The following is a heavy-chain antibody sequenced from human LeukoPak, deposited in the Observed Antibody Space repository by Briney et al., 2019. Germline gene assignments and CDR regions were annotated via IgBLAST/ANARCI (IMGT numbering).Heavy chain of an antibody. V-gene: IGHV4-39*01. J-gene: IGHJ4*02. D-gene: IGHD6-19*01. CDR3: ARYPYSGISGWQAFDY. CDR2: IPYSGNA. CDR1: GGSISSSSYY. Sequence: SETLSLTCTVSGGSISSSSYYWGGIGQPPGQGLEWIGTIPYSGNAYYSPSLKSLVTISVDTSKNQFSRKVSSVTAADTAVYYCARYPYSGISGWQAFDYWGQGTLVTVSS.